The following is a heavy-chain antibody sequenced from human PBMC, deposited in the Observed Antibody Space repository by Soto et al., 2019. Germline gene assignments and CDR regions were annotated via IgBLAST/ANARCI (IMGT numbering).Heavy chain of an antibody. CDR1: GYTFTSYY. V-gene: IGHV1-46*01. Sequence: ASVKVSCKASGYTFTSYYMHWVRQAPGQGLEWMGIINPSGGSTSYAQKFQGRVTMTRDTSTSTVYMELSSLRSEDTAVYYCARDYCSGGSCYSPPRYWGQGTLVTVSS. D-gene: IGHD2-15*01. J-gene: IGHJ4*02. CDR2: INPSGGST. CDR3: ARDYCSGGSCYSPPRY.